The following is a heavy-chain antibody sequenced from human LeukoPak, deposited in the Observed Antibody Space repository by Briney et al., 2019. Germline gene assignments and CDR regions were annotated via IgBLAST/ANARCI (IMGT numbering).Heavy chain of an antibody. CDR1: GFTLSRSW. J-gene: IGHJ4*02. CDR2: INQDGSEK. V-gene: IGHV3-7*05. CDR3: ARAYQTDY. D-gene: IGHD2-2*01. Sequence: GGSLRLSCAASGFTLSRSWMSWVRQAPGKGLEWVANINQDGSEKNYVDSVKGRFTISRDNAKNSLYLQMSSLRAEDTAVYYCARAYQTDYWGQGTLVTVSS.